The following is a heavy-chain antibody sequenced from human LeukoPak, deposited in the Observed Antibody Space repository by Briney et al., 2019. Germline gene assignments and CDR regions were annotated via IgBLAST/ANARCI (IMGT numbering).Heavy chain of an antibody. J-gene: IGHJ4*02. Sequence: PSETLSLTCTVSSGSITSYYWTWIGQPPGKGLEWIGSIYYTGSTNYSPSLKGRVTILVDTSKNQFSLKMNSVTAADTALYYCARVGSGYSTFYFDYWGQGLLVTVSS. CDR3: ARVGSGYSTFYFDY. CDR1: SGSITSYY. V-gene: IGHV4-59*01. CDR2: IYYTGST. D-gene: IGHD3-3*01.